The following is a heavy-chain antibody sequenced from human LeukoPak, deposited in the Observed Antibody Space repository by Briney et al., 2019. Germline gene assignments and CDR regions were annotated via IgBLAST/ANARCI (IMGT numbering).Heavy chain of an antibody. CDR2: ISGSGGST. V-gene: IGHV3-23*01. D-gene: IGHD1-26*01. J-gene: IGHJ5*02. CDR3: AKDPGIVGPGIERFDP. CDR1: GFTFSSYA. Sequence: PGGSLRLSCAASGFTFSSYAMSWVRRAPGKGLEWVSGISGSGGSTYYADSVKGRFTISRDNSKNTLYLQMSSLRAEDTAVYYCAKDPGIVGPGIERFDPWGQGTLVTVSS.